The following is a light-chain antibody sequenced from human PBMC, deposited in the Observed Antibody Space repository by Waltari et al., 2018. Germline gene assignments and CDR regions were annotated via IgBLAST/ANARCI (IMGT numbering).Light chain of an antibody. CDR3: SAYATGSTWV. Sequence: QSALTQPASVSGSPGQSITISCTGTSRDIGIYNYVCWYQQHPGKAPKLIIYAVNKGPSGVSNRFSCSKSGNTASRTISGLQAEDEANYFCSAYATGSTWVFGGGTKLTVL. CDR1: SRDIGIYNY. V-gene: IGLV2-14*01. CDR2: AVN. J-gene: IGLJ3*02.